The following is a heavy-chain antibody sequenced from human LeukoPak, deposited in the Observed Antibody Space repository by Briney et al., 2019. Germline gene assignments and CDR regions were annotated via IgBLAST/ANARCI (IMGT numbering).Heavy chain of an antibody. CDR1: GFTVSNNY. D-gene: IGHD1-1*01. J-gene: IGHJ4*02. CDR2: IFAGVGT. Sequence: PGGSLRLSCAASGFTVSNNYMTWVRQAPGKGLEWVSIIFAGVGTYYADSVRGRFTISRDNSKNTLYLQMNSLEAEDAAVYYCARGDRGTGQHFDYWGQGTLVTVSS. V-gene: IGHV3-53*01. CDR3: ARGDRGTGQHFDY.